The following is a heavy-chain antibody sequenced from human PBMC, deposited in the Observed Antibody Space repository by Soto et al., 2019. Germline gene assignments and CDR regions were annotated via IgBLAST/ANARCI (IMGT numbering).Heavy chain of an antibody. J-gene: IGHJ4*02. CDR1: GFTFNNAW. CDR2: IKSKTDGGTI. D-gene: IGHD2-2*02. V-gene: IGHV3-15*05. CDR3: ATDSCYSRSSLYFDY. Sequence: EVQLVESGGGLVKPGGSLRLSCAASGFTFNNAWMTWVRQAPGKGLEWVGRIKSKTDGGTIDYAAPVKGRFTVSRDDSRIKLELQMVSLKTADSAVYFCATDSCYSRSSLYFDYWGQGTQVTVSS.